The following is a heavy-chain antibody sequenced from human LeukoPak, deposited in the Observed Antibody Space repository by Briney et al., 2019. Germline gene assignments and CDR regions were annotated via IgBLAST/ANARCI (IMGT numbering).Heavy chain of an antibody. CDR3: ARSRRQQLGNFQH. CDR1: GGSISSGSYY. V-gene: IGHV4-61*10. D-gene: IGHD6-13*01. CDR2: IYYSGST. Sequence: SQTLSLTCTVSGGSISSGSYYWSWIRQPAGKGLEWIGYIYYSGSTNYNPSLKSRVTISVDTSKNQFSLKLSSVTAADTAVYYCARSRRQQLGNFQHWGQGTLVTVSS. J-gene: IGHJ1*01.